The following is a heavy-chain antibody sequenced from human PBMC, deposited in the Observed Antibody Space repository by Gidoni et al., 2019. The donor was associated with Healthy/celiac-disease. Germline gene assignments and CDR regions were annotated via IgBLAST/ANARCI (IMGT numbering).Heavy chain of an antibody. CDR2: TYYRSKWYN. J-gene: IGHJ5*02. Sequence: LTCAISGDSVSSNSAAWNWIRHSPSRGLEWLGRTYYRSKWYNDYAVSVKSRITINPDTSTNQFSLQLNSVTPEDTAVYYCAAAAGLKYNWFDPWGQGTLVTVSS. D-gene: IGHD6-13*01. CDR1: GDSVSSNSAA. CDR3: AAAAGLKYNWFDP. V-gene: IGHV6-1*01.